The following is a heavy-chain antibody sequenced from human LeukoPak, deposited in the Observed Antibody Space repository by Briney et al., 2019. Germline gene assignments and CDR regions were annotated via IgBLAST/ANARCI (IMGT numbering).Heavy chain of an antibody. CDR1: GGPISGSSYY. J-gene: IGHJ4*02. V-gene: IGHV4-39*01. CDR3: ARQDTITTPGVDY. D-gene: IGHD3-3*01. Sequence: PSETLSLICTVSGGPISGSSYYWGWLRQPPGKGLEWIANAYYTGTTYYNPSLKSRVTVSVDTSKNQFSLKLSSVTAADTAVYYCARQDTITTPGVDYWGQGTPVTVSS. CDR2: AYYTGTT.